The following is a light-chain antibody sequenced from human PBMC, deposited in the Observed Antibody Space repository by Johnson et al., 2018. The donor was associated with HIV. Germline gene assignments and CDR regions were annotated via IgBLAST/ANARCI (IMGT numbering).Light chain of an antibody. V-gene: IGLV1-51*02. J-gene: IGLJ1*01. CDR1: SSNIGNNY. CDR2: ENN. CDR3: GTWDNSLSTGGY. Sequence: QSVLTQSPSVSAAPGQKVTISCSGSSSNIGNNYVSWYQQLPGTAPKLLIYENNKRPSGIPDRFSGSKSGPSATLGITGLQTGDEADYYCGTWDNSLSTGGYVGTGTQVTVL.